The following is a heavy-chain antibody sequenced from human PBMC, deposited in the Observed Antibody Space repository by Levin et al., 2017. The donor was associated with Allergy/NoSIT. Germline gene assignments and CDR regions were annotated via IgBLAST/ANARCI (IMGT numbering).Heavy chain of an antibody. V-gene: IGHV3-30*18. CDR1: GFTFSSYG. Sequence: GESLKISCAASGFTFSSYGMHWVRQAPGKGLEWVAVISYDGSNKYYADSVKGRFTISRDNSKNTLYLQMNSLRAEDTAVYYCAKGVRDIVVVVAATPLVDAFDIWGPGTMVTVSS. J-gene: IGHJ3*02. D-gene: IGHD2-15*01. CDR2: ISYDGSNK. CDR3: AKGVRDIVVVVAATPLVDAFDI.